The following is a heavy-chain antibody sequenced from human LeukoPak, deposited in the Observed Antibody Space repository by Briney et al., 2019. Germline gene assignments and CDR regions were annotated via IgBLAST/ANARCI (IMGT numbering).Heavy chain of an antibody. CDR1: GYTFTGYY. J-gene: IGHJ4*02. V-gene: IGHV1-2*06. D-gene: IGHD6-19*01. CDR2: INPNSGGT. CDR3: ARADEWLVLFDY. Sequence: GASVKVSCKASGYTFTGYYMHWVRQAPGQGLEWMGRINPNSGGTNYAQRFQGRVTMTRDTSISTAYMELSRLRSDDTAVYYCARADEWLVLFDYWGQGTLVTVSS.